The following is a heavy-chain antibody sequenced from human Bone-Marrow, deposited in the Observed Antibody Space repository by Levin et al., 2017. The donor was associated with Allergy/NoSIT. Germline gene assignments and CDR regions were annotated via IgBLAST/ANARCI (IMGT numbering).Heavy chain of an antibody. CDR2: ISYDGSNK. CDR1: GFTFSSYA. CDR3: ARDQDSSGVMTASDY. D-gene: IGHD6-19*01. Sequence: LSLTCAASGFTFSSYAMHWVRQAPGKGLEWVAVISYDGSNKYYADSVKGRFTISRDNSKNTLYLQMNSLRAEDTAVYYCARDQDSSGVMTASDYWGQGTLVTVSS. V-gene: IGHV3-30*04. J-gene: IGHJ4*02.